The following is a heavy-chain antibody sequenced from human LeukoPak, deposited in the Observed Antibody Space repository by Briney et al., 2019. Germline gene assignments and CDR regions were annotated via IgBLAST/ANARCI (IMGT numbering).Heavy chain of an antibody. CDR2: IYYSGGT. CDR3: ARLGFSNSGSYLAPSDY. CDR1: GGSISSYY. J-gene: IGHJ4*02. D-gene: IGHD1-26*01. V-gene: IGHV4-59*08. Sequence: KPSETLSLTCTVSGGSISSYYWSWIRQPPGKGLEWIGYIYYSGGTNYNPSLQSRVTISVDTSKNQFSLKLSSVTAADTAVYYCARLGFSNSGSYLAPSDYWGQGTLVTVSS.